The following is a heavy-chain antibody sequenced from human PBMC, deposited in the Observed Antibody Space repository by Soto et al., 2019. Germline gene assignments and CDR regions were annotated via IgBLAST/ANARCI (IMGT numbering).Heavy chain of an antibody. CDR2: IYYSGST. CDR3: ASSVLMVYAKSVWFDP. D-gene: IGHD2-8*01. Sequence: QLQLQESGPGLVKPSETLSLTCTVSGGSISSSSYYWGWIRTPPGNGLEWSGSIYYSGSTYYNPSLKSRVTISVDTSKDQFSLKLSSVTAADTAVYYCASSVLMVYAKSVWFDPWGQGTLVTVSS. J-gene: IGHJ5*02. CDR1: GGSISSSSYY. V-gene: IGHV4-39*01.